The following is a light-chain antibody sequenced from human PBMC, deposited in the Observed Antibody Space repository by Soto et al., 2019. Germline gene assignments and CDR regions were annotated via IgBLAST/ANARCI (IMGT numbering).Light chain of an antibody. J-gene: IGLJ1*01. V-gene: IGLV2-14*01. CDR2: EVS. CDR1: NVDVGFYNF. CDR3: SSYTSSSSYV. Sequence: QSALTQPASVSGSPGQSITISCTGTNVDVGFYNFVSWYQQHPGKAPKLMIYEVSNRPSGVSNRFSGSKSGNTASLTISGLQAEDEADYYCSSYTSSSSYVFGTGTKLTVL.